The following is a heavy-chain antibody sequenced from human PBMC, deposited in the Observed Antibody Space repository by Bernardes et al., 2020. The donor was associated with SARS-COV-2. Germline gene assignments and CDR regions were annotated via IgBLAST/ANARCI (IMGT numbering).Heavy chain of an antibody. J-gene: IGHJ4*02. CDR3: VRDFGGNSDS. D-gene: IGHD2-15*01. V-gene: IGHV3-74*01. Sequence: GGSLRLSCAASGFSVSAYWMHWVRQAPGEGLVWVSRINEDGSIINYADSVKGRFTISRDIADNMVYLQMNSLRAEDTAIYYCVRDFGGNSDSWGQGTLATVSS. CDR1: GFSVSAYW. CDR2: INEDGSII.